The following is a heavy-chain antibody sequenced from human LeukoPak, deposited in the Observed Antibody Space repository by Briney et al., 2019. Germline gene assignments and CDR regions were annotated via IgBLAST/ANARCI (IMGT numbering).Heavy chain of an antibody. J-gene: IGHJ4*02. CDR2: MNPNSGNT. Sequence: ASVKVSCKASGYTFTSYDINWVRQAAGQGLEWMGWMNPNSGNTGYAQKFQGRVTMTRNTSISTAYMELSSLRSEDTAVYYCARGVLAGYSSGLYYFDYWGQGTLVTVSS. CDR3: ARGVLAGYSSGLYYFDY. D-gene: IGHD6-19*01. V-gene: IGHV1-8*01. CDR1: GYTFTSYD.